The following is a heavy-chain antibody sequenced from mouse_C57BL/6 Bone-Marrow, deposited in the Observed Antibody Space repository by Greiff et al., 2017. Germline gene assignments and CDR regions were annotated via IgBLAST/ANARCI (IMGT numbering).Heavy chain of an antibody. J-gene: IGHJ4*01. Sequence: VHLVESGPGLVQPSQSLSITCTVSGFSLTSYGVHWVRQSPGKGLAWLGVIWSGGSTDYNAAFISRLSISKDNSKSQVFFKMNSLQADDTAIYYCARKSLYGSSYVGAMDYWGQGTSVTVSS. CDR3: ARKSLYGSSYVGAMDY. V-gene: IGHV2-2*01. D-gene: IGHD1-1*01. CDR1: GFSLTSYG. CDR2: IWSGGST.